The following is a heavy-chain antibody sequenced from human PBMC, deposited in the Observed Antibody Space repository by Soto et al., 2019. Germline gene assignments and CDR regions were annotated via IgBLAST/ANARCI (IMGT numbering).Heavy chain of an antibody. Sequence: QVQLVQSGAEVKKPGASVKVSCKVSGYTLTELSMHWVRQAPGKGLEWMGGFDPEDGETIYAQKFQGRVTMTEDTSTDTAYMELSSRRSEDTAVYYCASPSDYYGSGSYYNGFDYWGQGTLVTVSS. CDR3: ASPSDYYGSGSYYNGFDY. J-gene: IGHJ4*02. CDR2: FDPEDGET. D-gene: IGHD3-10*01. V-gene: IGHV1-24*01. CDR1: GYTLTELS.